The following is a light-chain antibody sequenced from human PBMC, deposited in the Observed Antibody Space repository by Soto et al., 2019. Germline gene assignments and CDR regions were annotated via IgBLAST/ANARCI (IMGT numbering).Light chain of an antibody. Sequence: QSALTQPASVSGSPGQSITISCTGTSSDVGGYNFVSWYQQHPGKAPKLMIYHVTNRPSGVPHRFSGSKSGNTASLTISGLQAEDEADYYCSSYTSSNTLVFGGGTKLTVL. CDR1: SSDVGGYNF. V-gene: IGLV2-14*01. J-gene: IGLJ2*01. CDR3: SSYTSSNTLV. CDR2: HVT.